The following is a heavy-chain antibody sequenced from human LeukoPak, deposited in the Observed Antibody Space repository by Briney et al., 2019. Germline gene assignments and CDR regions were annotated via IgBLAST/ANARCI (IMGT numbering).Heavy chain of an antibody. CDR3: AGLYGDYPMAPEWFDP. D-gene: IGHD4-17*01. Sequence: SETLSLTCTVSGSSINIAYYWAWIRPPPAKGLEWIGSISHTGSASYSASLKSRVTMSIDKSKNQFFLRVNSVSAADTAVYYCAGLYGDYPMAPEWFDPWGQGTLVTVSS. CDR1: GSSINIAYY. J-gene: IGHJ5*02. CDR2: ISHTGSA. V-gene: IGHV4-38-2*02.